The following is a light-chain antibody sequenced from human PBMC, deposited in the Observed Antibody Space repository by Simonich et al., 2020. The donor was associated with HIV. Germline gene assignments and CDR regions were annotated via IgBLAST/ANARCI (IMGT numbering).Light chain of an antibody. Sequence: EIVMTQSPATLSVSPGERATLSCRASQSVSSNLAWDQQKPGQGPRRLIYGASTRATGIPARFSGSGSGTEFTLTISSMQSADFAVYYCQQYNNWPPYTFGQGTKLEIK. J-gene: IGKJ2*01. V-gene: IGKV3-15*01. CDR2: GAS. CDR3: QQYNNWPPYT. CDR1: QSVSSN.